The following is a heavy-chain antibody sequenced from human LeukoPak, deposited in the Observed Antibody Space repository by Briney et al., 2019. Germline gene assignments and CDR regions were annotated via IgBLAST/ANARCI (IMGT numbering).Heavy chain of an antibody. CDR3: ARDRASRDGYNYAAGY. V-gene: IGHV4-4*07. CDR2: IYTSGST. D-gene: IGHD5-24*01. CDR1: GGSISSYY. Sequence: PSETLSLTXTVSGGSISSYYWSWIRQPAGKGLEWIGRIYTSGSTNNNPSLKSRVTMSVDTSKNQFSLKLSSVTAADTAVYYCARDRASRDGYNYAAGYWGQGTLVTVSS. J-gene: IGHJ4*02.